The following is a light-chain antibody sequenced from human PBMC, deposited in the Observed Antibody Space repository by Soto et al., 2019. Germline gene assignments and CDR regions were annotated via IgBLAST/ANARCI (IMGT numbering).Light chain of an antibody. J-gene: IGLJ1*01. CDR1: SSDVGGYNY. V-gene: IGLV2-14*01. Sequence: QSVLTQPASVSGSPGQSITISCTGTSSDVGGYNYVSWYQQYPGKVPKLMIYDVGYRPSGVSNRFSGSKSGNTASLTISGLQAEDEADYYCCSYAGSYVFGTGTKVTVL. CDR2: DVG. CDR3: CSYAGSYV.